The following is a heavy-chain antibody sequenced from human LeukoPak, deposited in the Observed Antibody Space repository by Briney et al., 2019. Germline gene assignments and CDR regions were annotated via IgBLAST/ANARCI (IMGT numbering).Heavy chain of an antibody. CDR2: IGGSGGNT. CDR3: AKDSAYYYGSGSFYFDY. D-gene: IGHD3-10*01. CDR1: GFTFSSYA. J-gene: IGHJ4*02. V-gene: IGHV3-23*01. Sequence: SGGSLRLSCAASGFTFSSYAMSWVRQAPGKGLEWVSSIGGSGGNTYYADSVKGRFTISRDNSKNTLYLQMNSLRAENTAVYDCAKDSAYYYGSGSFYFDYWGQGTLITVSS.